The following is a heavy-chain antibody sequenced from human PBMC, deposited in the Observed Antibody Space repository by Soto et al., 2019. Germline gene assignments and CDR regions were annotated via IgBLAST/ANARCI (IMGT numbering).Heavy chain of an antibody. D-gene: IGHD5-18*01. CDR1: GFTFSSYW. V-gene: IGHV3-7*03. Sequence: PGGSLRLSCAASGFTFSSYWMTWLRQAPGKGLEWVANIKQDGSEKYYVDSVKGRFTISRDNAKNSLYLQMNSLRAEDTAVYYCARRDAAMAGVAAFDIWGQGTMVTVSS. CDR2: IKQDGSEK. J-gene: IGHJ3*02. CDR3: ARRDAAMAGVAAFDI.